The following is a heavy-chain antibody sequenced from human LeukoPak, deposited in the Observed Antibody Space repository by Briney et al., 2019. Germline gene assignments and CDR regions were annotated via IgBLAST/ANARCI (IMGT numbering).Heavy chain of an antibody. D-gene: IGHD6-13*01. CDR3: ASTLPGIAAAGTRVGAFDI. Sequence: GSSVKVSCKASGGTFSSYAISWVRQAPGQGLEWMGGIIPIFGTANYAQKFQGRVTITADESTGTAYMELSSLRSEDTAVYYCASTLPGIAAAGTRVGAFDIWGQGTMVTVSS. V-gene: IGHV1-69*01. CDR2: IIPIFGTA. CDR1: GGTFSSYA. J-gene: IGHJ3*02.